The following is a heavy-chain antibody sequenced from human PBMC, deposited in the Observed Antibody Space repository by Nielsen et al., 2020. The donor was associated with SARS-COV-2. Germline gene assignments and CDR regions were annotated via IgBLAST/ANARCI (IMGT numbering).Heavy chain of an antibody. CDR2: IYTSGST. CDR3: ARVGDYGDSVDFDY. CDR1: GGSISSYY. V-gene: IGHV4-4*07. J-gene: IGHJ4*02. Sequence: SETLSLTCTVSGGSISSYYWSWIRQLAGKGLEWIGRIYTSGSTNYSPSLKSRVTMSVDTSKNQFSLKLSSVTAADTAVYYCARVGDYGDSVDFDYWGQGTLVTVSS. D-gene: IGHD4-17*01.